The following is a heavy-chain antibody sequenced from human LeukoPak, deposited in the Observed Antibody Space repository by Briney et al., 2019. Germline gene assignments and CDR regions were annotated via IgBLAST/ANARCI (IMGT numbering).Heavy chain of an antibody. Sequence: GASVKVSCKASGYTFTGYYMHWVRQAPGQGLEWMGWINPNSGGTNYAQKFQGRVTMTRDTSISTAYMELSRLRSDDTAVYYCARGEQLANYYYYYYMDVWGKGTTVTVSS. CDR1: GYTFTGYY. CDR3: ARGEQLANYYYYYYMDV. D-gene: IGHD6-13*01. J-gene: IGHJ6*03. V-gene: IGHV1-2*02. CDR2: INPNSGGT.